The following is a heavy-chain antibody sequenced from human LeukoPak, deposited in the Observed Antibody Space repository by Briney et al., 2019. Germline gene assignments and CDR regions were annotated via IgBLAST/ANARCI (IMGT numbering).Heavy chain of an antibody. Sequence: ASVKVSCKASGYTFTGYYMHWVRQAPGQGLEWMGWINPNSGGTNFAQKFQGRVTMTRDTSITTAYMELSRLRSDDTAVYYCARDRTYCSGGSCSPDAFDIWGQGTMVTVSS. D-gene: IGHD2-15*01. CDR2: INPNSGGT. CDR1: GYTFTGYY. J-gene: IGHJ3*02. CDR3: ARDRTYCSGGSCSPDAFDI. V-gene: IGHV1-2*02.